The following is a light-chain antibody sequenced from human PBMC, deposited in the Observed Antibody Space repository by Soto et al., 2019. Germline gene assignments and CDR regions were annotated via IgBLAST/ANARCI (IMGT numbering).Light chain of an antibody. V-gene: IGLV2-14*01. J-gene: IGLJ1*01. CDR1: SSDVGGYNY. CDR2: EVS. CDR3: CSYVGASTYV. Sequence: QSALTQPASVSGSPGQSITISCTGTSSDVGGYNYVSWYQQQSGKAPKLMIHEVSNRPSGVSNRFSGSASGSTASLTISGLQAEDEGDYYCCSYVGASTYVFGTGTKLTVL.